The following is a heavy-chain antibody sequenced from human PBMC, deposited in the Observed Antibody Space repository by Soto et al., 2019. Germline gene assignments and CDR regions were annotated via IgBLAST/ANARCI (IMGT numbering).Heavy chain of an antibody. D-gene: IGHD3-22*01. CDR1: GFTFRNHG. J-gene: IGHJ4*02. V-gene: IGHV3-33*01. Sequence: GSLRLSCAASGFTFRNHGMHWVRQAPGKGLEWLAVIWYDGSNKYYEDSVKGRFTISRDNSKNILYLEMNNLRAEDTAVYYCARGLSGSALYYFDYWGQGTLVTVSS. CDR3: ARGLSGSALYYFDY. CDR2: IWYDGSNK.